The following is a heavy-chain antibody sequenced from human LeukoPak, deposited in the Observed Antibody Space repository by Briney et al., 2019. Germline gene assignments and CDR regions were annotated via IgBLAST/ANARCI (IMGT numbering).Heavy chain of an antibody. CDR2: IWADGNTK. CDR3: ARGGDEYSSSPHDY. J-gene: IGHJ4*02. D-gene: IGHD6-6*01. Sequence: PGGPLKLPWAPPGFTFISYAMTWARLAPAKGREGVAVIWADGNTKFYAASVKGRFTISRDNSKNTLYLQMNSLRAEDTAVYYCARGGDEYSSSPHDYWGQGTLVTVSS. CDR1: GFTFISYA. V-gene: IGHV3-33*01.